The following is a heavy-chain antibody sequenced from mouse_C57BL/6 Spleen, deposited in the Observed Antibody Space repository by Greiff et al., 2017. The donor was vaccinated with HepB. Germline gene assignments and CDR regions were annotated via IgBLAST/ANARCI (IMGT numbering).Heavy chain of an antibody. J-gene: IGHJ2*01. V-gene: IGHV14-4*01. CDR1: GFNFKDVY. D-gene: IGHD1-1*01. Sequence: EVKLMASGAELVRPGASVTLSFPASGFNFKDVYMPCVKLRPDQILEWIGWIDPETGDTEYASKFQGKATITADTSSNTAYLQLSSLTSEDTAAYYCTTWYYGSYFDYWGQGTTLTVSS. CDR3: TTWYYGSYFDY. CDR2: IDPETGDT.